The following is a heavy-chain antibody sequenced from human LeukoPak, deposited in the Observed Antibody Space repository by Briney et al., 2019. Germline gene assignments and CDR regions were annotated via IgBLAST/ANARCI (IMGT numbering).Heavy chain of an antibody. CDR1: GFTFSHYG. D-gene: IGHD4-17*01. CDR3: ARDPMMTTVTSPDY. V-gene: IGHV3-33*01. Sequence: PGRSLRLSCAASGFTFSHYGMHWVRQAPDKGPEWVAIIWYDGSNKYYADSVKGRFTISRDNSKNALYLEVNSLRAEDTAVYYCARDPMMTTVTSPDYWGQGTLVTVSS. J-gene: IGHJ4*02. CDR2: IWYDGSNK.